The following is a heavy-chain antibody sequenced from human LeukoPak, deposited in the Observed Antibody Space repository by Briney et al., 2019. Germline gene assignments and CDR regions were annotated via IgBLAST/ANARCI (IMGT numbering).Heavy chain of an antibody. J-gene: IGHJ4*02. D-gene: IGHD3-16*02. V-gene: IGHV3-30*18. CDR3: AKDYDYVWGSYRFPLDY. CDR1: GFTFSNYG. CDR2: ISYDGTNK. Sequence: PGRSLRLSCAASGFTFSNYGMHWVRQAPGKGLEWVAVISYDGTNKFYADSVKGRFTISRDNSKNTLYLQMNNLRAEDTAVYYCAKDYDYVWGSYRFPLDYWGQGTLVTVSS.